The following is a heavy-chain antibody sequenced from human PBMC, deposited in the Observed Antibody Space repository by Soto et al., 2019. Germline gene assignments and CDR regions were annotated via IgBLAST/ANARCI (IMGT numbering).Heavy chain of an antibody. Sequence: GASVKVSCKASGYTFTSYYMHWVRQAPGQGLEWMGIINPSGGSTSYAQKFQGRVTMTRDTSTSTVYMELSSLRSEDTAVYYCARGMAGDTIFGVVISGGPFDPWGQGTLVTVSS. CDR1: GYTFTSYY. CDR2: INPSGGST. J-gene: IGHJ5*02. V-gene: IGHV1-46*03. D-gene: IGHD3-3*01. CDR3: ARGMAGDTIFGVVISGGPFDP.